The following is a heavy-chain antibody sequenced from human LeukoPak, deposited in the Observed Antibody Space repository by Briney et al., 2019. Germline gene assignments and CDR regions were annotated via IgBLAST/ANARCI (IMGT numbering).Heavy chain of an antibody. CDR2: ISHDGNDK. D-gene: IGHD2-2*01. CDR1: GFTFSSYA. V-gene: IGHV3-30*01. J-gene: IGHJ6*03. CDR3: ARSSISPQYYFYYMDV. Sequence: PGGSLRLSCAASGFTFSSYAMHWVRQAPGKGLEWVAYISHDGNDKYFADSVRGRFTISRDISKNTLYLQMNSLRAEDTAVYYCARSSISPQYYFYYMDVWGKGTTVTVSS.